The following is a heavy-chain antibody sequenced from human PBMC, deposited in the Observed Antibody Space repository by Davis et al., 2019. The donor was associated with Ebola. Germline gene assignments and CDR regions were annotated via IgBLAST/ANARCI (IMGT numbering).Heavy chain of an antibody. Sequence: SETLSLTCAVYGGSFSGYYWSWIRQPPGKGLEWIGEINHSGSTNYNPSLKSRVTISVDTSKNQFSLKLSSVTAADTAVYYCARGSDYAAPAGYYGMDVWGQGTTVTVSS. V-gene: IGHV4-34*01. CDR1: GGSFSGYY. CDR2: INHSGST. CDR3: ARGSDYAAPAGYYGMDV. J-gene: IGHJ6*02. D-gene: IGHD4-17*01.